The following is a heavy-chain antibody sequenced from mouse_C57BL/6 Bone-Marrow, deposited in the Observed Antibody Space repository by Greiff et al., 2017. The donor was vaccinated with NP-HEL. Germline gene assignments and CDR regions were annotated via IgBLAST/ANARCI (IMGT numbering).Heavy chain of an antibody. J-gene: IGHJ1*03. CDR1: GFTFSDYG. V-gene: IGHV5-17*01. Sequence: EVKLVESGGGLVKPGGSLKLSCAASGFTFSDYGMHWVRQAPEKGLEWVAYISSGSSTIYYADTVKGRFTISRDNARNTLFLQMTSLRSEDTAMYYCARPYYGREDWYFDVWGTGTTVTVSS. CDR2: ISSGSSTI. CDR3: ARPYYGREDWYFDV. D-gene: IGHD1-1*01.